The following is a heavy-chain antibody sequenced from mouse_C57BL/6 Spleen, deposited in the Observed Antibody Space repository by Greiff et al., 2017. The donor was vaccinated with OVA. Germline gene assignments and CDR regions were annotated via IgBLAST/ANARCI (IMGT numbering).Heavy chain of an antibody. J-gene: IGHJ4*01. V-gene: IGHV1-82*01. CDR2: IYPGDGDT. CDR3: ARSGAITTVVASPYAMDY. D-gene: IGHD1-1*01. CDR1: GYAFSSSW. Sequence: QVQLQESGPELVKPGASVKISCKASGYAFSSSWMNWVKQRPGKGLEWIGRIYPGDGDTNYNGKFKGKATLTADKSSSTAYMQLSSLTSEDYAVYFCARSGAITTVVASPYAMDYWGQGTSVTVSS.